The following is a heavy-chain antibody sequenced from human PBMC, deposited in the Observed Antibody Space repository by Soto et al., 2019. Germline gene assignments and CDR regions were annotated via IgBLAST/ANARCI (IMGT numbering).Heavy chain of an antibody. Sequence: QVQLVQSGAEVKKPGASVKVSCKASGYTFTSYDINWVRQAAGQGLEWMGWMNHNSGNTVYAQKFQGRVTMNRNTSISTAYMELSSLRSEDTAVYYCASEVVLVPTTNWAQGTLVTVSS. D-gene: IGHD2-2*01. CDR2: MNHNSGNT. J-gene: IGHJ4*02. CDR3: ASEVVLVPTTN. CDR1: GYTFTSYD. V-gene: IGHV1-8*01.